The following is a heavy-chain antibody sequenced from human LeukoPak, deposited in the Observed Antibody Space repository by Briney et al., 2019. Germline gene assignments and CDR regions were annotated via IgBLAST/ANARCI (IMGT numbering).Heavy chain of an antibody. D-gene: IGHD6-19*01. Sequence: ASVKVSSKASGGTFSSNAISWVRHAPGQGLEWMGGIIPIFGTANYAQKFQGRVTITADKSTSTAYMELSSLRSEDTAVYYCATSGYSSGWYGYWGQGTLVTVSS. J-gene: IGHJ4*02. V-gene: IGHV1-69*06. CDR1: GGTFSSNA. CDR3: ATSGYSSGWYGY. CDR2: IIPIFGTA.